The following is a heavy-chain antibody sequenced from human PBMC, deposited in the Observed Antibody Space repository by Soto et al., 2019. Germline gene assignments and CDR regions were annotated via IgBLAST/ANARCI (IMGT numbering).Heavy chain of an antibody. V-gene: IGHV3-23*01. CDR3: AKVQGYCTNGVCSPADYYYYGMDV. Sequence: GGSLRLSCAASGFTFSSYAMSWVRQAPGKGLEWVSAFSGSGGSTYYADSMKGQFTISRDNSKNTLYLQMNSLRAEDTAVYYCAKVQGYCTNGVCSPADYYYYGMDVWGQGTTVTVSS. D-gene: IGHD2-8*01. CDR2: FSGSGGST. CDR1: GFTFSSYA. J-gene: IGHJ6*02.